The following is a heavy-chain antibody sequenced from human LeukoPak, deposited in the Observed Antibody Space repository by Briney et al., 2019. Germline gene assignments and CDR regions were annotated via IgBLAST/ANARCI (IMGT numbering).Heavy chain of an antibody. V-gene: IGHV4-30-2*01. CDR2: IYHSGST. CDR3: ARNCPHRPFDY. CDR1: GGSISSGGYY. J-gene: IGHJ4*02. D-gene: IGHD1-1*01. Sequence: SQTLSLTCTVSGGSISSGGYYWSWIRQPPGKGLEWIGYIYHSGSTNYNPSLKSRVTISVDKSKNQFSLKLSSVTAADTAVYYCARNCPHRPFDYWGQGTLVTVSS.